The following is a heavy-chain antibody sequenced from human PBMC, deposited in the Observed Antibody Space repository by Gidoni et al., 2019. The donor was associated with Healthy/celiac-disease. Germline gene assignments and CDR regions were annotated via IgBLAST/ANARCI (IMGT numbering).Heavy chain of an antibody. D-gene: IGHD3-22*01. J-gene: IGHJ5*02. CDR2: IYYSGST. CDR3: ARGSYYDSSGYSDWFDP. CDR1: GVSISSGGYY. Sequence: QVQLQESGPGLVKPSQTLSLSCTVSGVSISSGGYYWSWIRQHPGKGLEWIGYIYYSGSTYYNPSLKSRVTISVDTSKNQFSLKLSSVTAADTAVYYCARGSYYDSSGYSDWFDPWGQGTLVTVSS. V-gene: IGHV4-31*03.